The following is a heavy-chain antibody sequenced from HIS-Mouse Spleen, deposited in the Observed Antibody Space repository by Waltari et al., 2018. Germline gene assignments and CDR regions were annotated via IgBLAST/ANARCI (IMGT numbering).Heavy chain of an antibody. D-gene: IGHD7-27*01. CDR2: ISSSSSYI. CDR1: GFTFSSYS. J-gene: IGHJ3*02. Sequence: EVQLVQSGGGLVKPGWSLRLSCAASGFTFSSYSMNWVRQAPGKGLEWVSSISSSSSYIYYADSVKGRFTISRDNAKNSLYLQMNSLRAEDTAVYYCARRLLTGDAFDIWGQGTMVTVSS. V-gene: IGHV3-21*01. CDR3: ARRLLTGDAFDI.